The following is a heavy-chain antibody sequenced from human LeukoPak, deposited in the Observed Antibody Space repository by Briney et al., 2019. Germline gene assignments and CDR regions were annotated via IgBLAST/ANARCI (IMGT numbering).Heavy chain of an antibody. Sequence: SETLSLTCTVSGGSISSDYWSWIRQPPGKGLEGFGYIYYSGRTYYNPSLKSRITISVDTSKNQFSLKLSSVTAADTAVYYCARGFYSPHYWGQGTLVSVSS. CDR2: IYYSGRT. V-gene: IGHV4-59*01. CDR3: ARGFYSPHY. CDR1: GGSISSDY. J-gene: IGHJ4*02. D-gene: IGHD4-11*01.